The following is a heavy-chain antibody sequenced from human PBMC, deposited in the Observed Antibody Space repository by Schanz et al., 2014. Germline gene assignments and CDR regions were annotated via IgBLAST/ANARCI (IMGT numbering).Heavy chain of an antibody. V-gene: IGHV1-69*04. CDR3: ARIIDGDYLY. Sequence: QVQLVQSGAEVKKPGSSVKVSCKASGGTFSSYAFSWVRQAPGQGLEWVGSIIPPLRQTRYAQKFEERVIITADTSTTTVYMDLASLTSDDTAVYFCARIIDGDYLYWGQGTLVTVSS. D-gene: IGHD4-17*01. CDR1: GGTFSSYA. CDR2: IIPPLRQT. J-gene: IGHJ4*02.